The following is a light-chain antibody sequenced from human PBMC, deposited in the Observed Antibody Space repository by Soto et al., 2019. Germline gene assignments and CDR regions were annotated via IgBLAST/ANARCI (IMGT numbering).Light chain of an antibody. Sequence: QSALTQPASVSGSPGQSINISCTGTSSDVGIYNLVSWYQQYPGKAPKLIIYEGARRPSGVSNRFSASKSGNTASLTISGLQAEDEADYYCCSYACGSLVFGGGTKVTVL. CDR1: SSDVGIYNL. CDR2: EGA. V-gene: IGLV2-23*01. J-gene: IGLJ2*01. CDR3: CSYACGSLV.